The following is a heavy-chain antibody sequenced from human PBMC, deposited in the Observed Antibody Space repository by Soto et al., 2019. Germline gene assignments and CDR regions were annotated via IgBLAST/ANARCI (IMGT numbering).Heavy chain of an antibody. D-gene: IGHD6-19*01. CDR2: IKSKTDGGTT. Sequence: EVQLVESGGGLVKPGGSLRLSCAASGFTFSNAWMSWVRQAPGKGLEWVGRIKSKTDGGTTDYAAPVKGRFTISRDDSKTTLYLQMNSLKTEDTAVYYCTTDRRLATFDYWGQGTLVTVSS. J-gene: IGHJ4*02. CDR1: GFTFSNAW. V-gene: IGHV3-15*01. CDR3: TTDRRLATFDY.